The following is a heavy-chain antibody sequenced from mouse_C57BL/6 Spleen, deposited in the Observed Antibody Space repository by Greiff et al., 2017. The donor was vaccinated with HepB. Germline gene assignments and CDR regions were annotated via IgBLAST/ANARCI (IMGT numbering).Heavy chain of an antibody. J-gene: IGHJ2*01. CDR2: IDPSDSYT. CDR1: GYTFTSYW. Sequence: QVQLKQPGAELVKPGASVKLSCKASGYTFTSYWMQWVKQRPGQGLEWIGEIDPSDSYTNYNQKFKGKATLTVDTSSSTAYMQLSSLTSEDSAVYYCARGGQLDYWGQGTTLTVSS. D-gene: IGHD3-3*01. V-gene: IGHV1-50*01. CDR3: ARGGQLDY.